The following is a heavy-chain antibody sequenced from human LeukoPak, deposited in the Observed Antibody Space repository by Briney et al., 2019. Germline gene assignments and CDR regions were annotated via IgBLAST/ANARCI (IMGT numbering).Heavy chain of an antibody. CDR1: GFTVSSNY. D-gene: IGHD3-3*01. Sequence: PGGSLRLSCAASGFTVSSNYMSWVRQAPGKGLEWVSVIYSGGSTYYADSVKGRFTISRDNSKNTLFLQMNNLRAEDTAVYYCAKDRDFWSGFDAFDIWGQGTMVTVSS. CDR2: IYSGGST. J-gene: IGHJ3*02. CDR3: AKDRDFWSGFDAFDI. V-gene: IGHV3-53*01.